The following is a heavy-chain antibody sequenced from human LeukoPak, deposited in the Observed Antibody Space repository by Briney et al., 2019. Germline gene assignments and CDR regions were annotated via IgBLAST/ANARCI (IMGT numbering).Heavy chain of an antibody. CDR1: GGSLSTTGDY. D-gene: IGHD4/OR15-4a*01. J-gene: IGHJ4*02. Sequence: PSETLSLTCTVSGGSLSTTGDYWGWIRQPPGKGLEWIGSLYYRGTTYYNPSLKSRVTISVDTTKTNLSLSLTSVTAADTAVYFCARSRAYYDPFDLWGQGTLVAVSS. CDR3: ARSRAYYDPFDL. V-gene: IGHV4-39*02. CDR2: LYYRGTT.